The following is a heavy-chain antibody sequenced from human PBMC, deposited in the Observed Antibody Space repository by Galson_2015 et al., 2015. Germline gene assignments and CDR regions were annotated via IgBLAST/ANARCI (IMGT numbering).Heavy chain of an antibody. V-gene: IGHV1-18*04. D-gene: IGHD1-26*01. CDR2: ISPYTGNT. Sequence: SCKASGYLFTSYSISWMRQAPGPGLEWMGWISPYTGNTHYAQRFQGRVTMTTDSSTRTAHMELRSLRSDDTAVYYCARATVGATDHTADSWGQGTLVTVSS. CDR3: ARATVGATDHTADS. CDR1: GYLFTSYS. J-gene: IGHJ4*02.